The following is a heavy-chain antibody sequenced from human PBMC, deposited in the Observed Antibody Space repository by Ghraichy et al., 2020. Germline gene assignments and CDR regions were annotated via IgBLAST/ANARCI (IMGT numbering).Heavy chain of an antibody. CDR3: AKDHISSGWPSFDH. CDR1: GFNFNRFA. V-gene: IGHV3-23*01. D-gene: IGHD6-19*01. Sequence: GGSLRLSCVGSGFNFNRFAMSWVRQAPGKGLEWVASVNNGGNAYYADSVQGRFTVSRDNSKNMLSLQMGSLRADDTAIYYFAKDHISSGWPSFDHWGQGIPVSVS. J-gene: IGHJ4*02. CDR2: VNNGGNA.